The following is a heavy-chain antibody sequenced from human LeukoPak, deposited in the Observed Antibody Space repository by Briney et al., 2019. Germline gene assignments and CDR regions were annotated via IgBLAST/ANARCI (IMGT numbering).Heavy chain of an antibody. CDR1: GFTFSSYN. Sequence: PGGSLRLSCAASGFTFSSYNMNWVRQAPGKGLEWVANIKQDGSEKYYVDSVKGRFTISRDNAKNSLYLQMNSLRAEDTAVYYCARVEYGGNLNWGQGTLVTVSS. CDR3: ARVEYGGNLN. V-gene: IGHV3-7*01. CDR2: IKQDGSEK. J-gene: IGHJ4*02. D-gene: IGHD2-15*01.